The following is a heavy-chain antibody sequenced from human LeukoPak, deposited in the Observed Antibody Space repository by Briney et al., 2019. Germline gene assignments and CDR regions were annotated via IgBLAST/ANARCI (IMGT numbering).Heavy chain of an antibody. V-gene: IGHV4-39*01. D-gene: IGHD3-10*01. CDR3: ARHYGP. CDR1: GDSISTYY. Sequence: SETLSLTCTVSGDSISTYYWGWIRQPPGKGLEWIGSIYDSGSTYCNPSLKSRVTISVDTSKNQFSLKLNSVTAADTAVYYCARHYGPWGQGTLVTVSS. J-gene: IGHJ5*02. CDR2: IYDSGST.